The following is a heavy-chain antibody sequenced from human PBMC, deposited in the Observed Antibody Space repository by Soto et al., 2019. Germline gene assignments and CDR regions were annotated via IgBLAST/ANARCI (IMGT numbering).Heavy chain of an antibody. Sequence: WGSLRLSCAASGFTFSSYDMSWVRQAPGKGLEWVSAISGSSGSTYYADSVKGRFPISRDNAKNTLYLQMSSLRAEDTAVYYCAKVMVKNWFDHWGQGALVTVSS. CDR3: AKVMVKNWFDH. D-gene: IGHD5-18*01. CDR1: GFTFSSYD. V-gene: IGHV3-23*01. CDR2: ISGSSGST. J-gene: IGHJ5*02.